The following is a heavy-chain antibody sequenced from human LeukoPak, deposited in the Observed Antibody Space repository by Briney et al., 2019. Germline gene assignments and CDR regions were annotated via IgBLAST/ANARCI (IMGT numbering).Heavy chain of an antibody. CDR2: ISGSGGST. D-gene: IGHD3-10*01. Sequence: GGSLRLSCAASGFTVSSNYMTWVRQAPGKGLEWVSAISGSGGSTYYADSVKGRFTISRDNAKNSLYLQMNSLRAEDTAVYYCARDGDPMVRDSGLIDYWGQGTLVTVSS. V-gene: IGHV3-21*01. J-gene: IGHJ4*02. CDR3: ARDGDPMVRDSGLIDY. CDR1: GFTVSSNY.